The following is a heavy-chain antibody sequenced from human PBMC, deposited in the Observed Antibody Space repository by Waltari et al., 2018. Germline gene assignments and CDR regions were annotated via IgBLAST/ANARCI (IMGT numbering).Heavy chain of an antibody. CDR3: ARGYGDYHY. J-gene: IGHJ4*02. D-gene: IGHD4-17*01. CDR2: IYYSGST. V-gene: IGHV4-59*11. CDR1: VGSIRSPY. Sequence: QVQLQGSGPGLVKPSETLSLTSTVSVGSIRSPYWSWIRQPPGKGLEWIGYIYYSGSTNYNPSLKSRVTISVDTSKNQFSLKLSSVTAADTAVYYCARGYGDYHYWGQGTLVTVSS.